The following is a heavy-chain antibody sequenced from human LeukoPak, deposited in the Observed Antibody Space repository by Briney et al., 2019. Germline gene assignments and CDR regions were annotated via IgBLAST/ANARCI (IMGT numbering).Heavy chain of an antibody. CDR3: ARDYGDYGVWLGY. CDR2: INPNSGGT. J-gene: IGHJ4*02. Sequence: GESLKISCKGSGYTFTGYYMHWVRQAPGQGLEWMGWINPNSGGTNYAQKFQGRVTMIRDMSTSTVYMELSSLRSEDTAVYYCARDYGDYGVWLGYWGQGTLVTISS. V-gene: IGHV1-2*02. D-gene: IGHD4-17*01. CDR1: GYTFTGYY.